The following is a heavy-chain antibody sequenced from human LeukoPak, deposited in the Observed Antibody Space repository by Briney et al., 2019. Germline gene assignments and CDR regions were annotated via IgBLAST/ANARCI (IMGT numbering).Heavy chain of an antibody. J-gene: IGHJ3*02. Sequence: GGSLRLSCAASGFTFSSYAMSWVRQAPGKGLEWVSGISGGGGSTYYADSVKGRFTISRDNSKNTLYLQMNSLRAEDTAVYYCAKLYSSGWYYTPDALDIWGQGTMVTVSS. CDR1: GFTFSSYA. CDR3: AKLYSSGWYYTPDALDI. CDR2: ISGGGGST. V-gene: IGHV3-23*01. D-gene: IGHD6-19*01.